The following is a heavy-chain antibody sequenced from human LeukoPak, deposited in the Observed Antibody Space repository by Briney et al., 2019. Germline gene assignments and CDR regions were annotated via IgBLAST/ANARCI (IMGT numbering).Heavy chain of an antibody. CDR3: AREAYPKTIDY. Sequence: PSETLSLTCAVYGGSFSGYYWSWIRPPPGKGLEWIGEINHSGSTNYNPSLKSRVTISVDTSKNQFSLKLSSVTAADTAVYYCAREAYPKTIDYWGQGTLVTVSS. CDR2: INHSGST. J-gene: IGHJ4*02. CDR1: GGSFSGYY. V-gene: IGHV4-34*01. D-gene: IGHD2-2*02.